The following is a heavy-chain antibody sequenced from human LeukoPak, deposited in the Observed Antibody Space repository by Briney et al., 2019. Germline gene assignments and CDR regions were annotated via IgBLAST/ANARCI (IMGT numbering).Heavy chain of an antibody. D-gene: IGHD3-22*01. CDR3: ARDLYYDISGGYFDY. CDR2: IKQDGSEK. CDR1: GFTFSSYW. V-gene: IGHV3-7*01. Sequence: GGSLRLSCAASGFTFSSYWMSWVRQAPGKGLEWVANIKQDGSEKYYVDSVKGRFTISRDNAKNSLYLQMNSLRAEDTAVYYCARDLYYDISGGYFDYWGQGTLVSVSS. J-gene: IGHJ4*02.